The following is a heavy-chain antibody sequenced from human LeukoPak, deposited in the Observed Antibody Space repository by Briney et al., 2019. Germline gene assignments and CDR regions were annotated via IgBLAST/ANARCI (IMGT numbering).Heavy chain of an antibody. CDR1: GGSTSSYY. J-gene: IGHJ5*02. V-gene: IGHV4-59*01. D-gene: IGHD6-25*01. Sequence: SETLSLTCTVSGGSTSSYYWSWIRQPPGKGLEWIGYIYYSGSTNYNPSLKSRVTISVDTSKNQFSLKLSSVTAADTAVYYCARNIGAALNWFDPWGQGTLVTVSS. CDR3: ARNIGAALNWFDP. CDR2: IYYSGST.